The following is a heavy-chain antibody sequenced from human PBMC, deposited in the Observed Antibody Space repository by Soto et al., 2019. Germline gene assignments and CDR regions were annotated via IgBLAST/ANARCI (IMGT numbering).Heavy chain of an antibody. CDR1: GYTFSSHA. J-gene: IGHJ4*02. CDR2: INAGNGDT. CDR3: ARDGARIAVFGVVYYFDY. D-gene: IGHD3-3*01. V-gene: IGHV1-3*01. Sequence: QVQLVQSGAEVKKPGASVKVSCKASGYTFSSHAIHWVRQAPGQRLAWMGWINAGNGDTKYSQKFQGRVAITRDTSATSAYMELSTLRSEDTAVYYCARDGARIAVFGVVYYFDYWGQGTVVTVSS.